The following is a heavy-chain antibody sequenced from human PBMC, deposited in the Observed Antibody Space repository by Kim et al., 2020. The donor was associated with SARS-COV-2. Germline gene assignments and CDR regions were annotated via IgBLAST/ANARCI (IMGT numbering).Heavy chain of an antibody. J-gene: IGHJ6*02. CDR3: AKDPGGDYGMDV. CDR1: GFTFSSYG. D-gene: IGHD1-26*01. V-gene: IGHV3-30*18. CDR2: ISYDGSNK. Sequence: GGSLRLSCAASGFTFSSYGMRWVRQAPGKGLEWVAVISYDGSNKYYADSVKGRFTISRDNSKNTLYLQMNSLRAEDTAVYYCAKDPGGDYGMDVWGQGTTVTVSS.